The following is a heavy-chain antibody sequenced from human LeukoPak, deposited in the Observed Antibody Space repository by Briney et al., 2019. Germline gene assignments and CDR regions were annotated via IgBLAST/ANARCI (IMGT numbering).Heavy chain of an antibody. CDR3: ARACRDGYFDY. J-gene: IGHJ4*02. V-gene: IGHV4-34*01. D-gene: IGHD5-24*01. CDR1: GGSFSGYY. CDR2: INHSGSA. Sequence: SETLSLTCAVYGGSFSGYYWSWIRQPPGKGLEWIGEINHSGSANYNPSLKSRVTISVDTSKNQFSLKLSSVTAADTAVYYCARACRDGYFDYWGQGTLVTVSS.